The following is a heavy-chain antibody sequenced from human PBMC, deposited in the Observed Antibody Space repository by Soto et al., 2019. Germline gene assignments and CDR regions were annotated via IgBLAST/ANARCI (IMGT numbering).Heavy chain of an antibody. CDR3: ARSLYDSSGYYYGSEYFQH. V-gene: IGHV3-30-3*01. D-gene: IGHD3-22*01. CDR2: ISYDGNNK. Sequence: QVQLVESGGGVVQPGRSLRLSCAASGFTFSSYAMHWVRQAPGKGLEWVAVISYDGNNKYYADSVNGRFTISRDNSKNTLYLQRNSLRAEDTAVYYCARSLYDSSGYYYGSEYFQHWGQGTLVTVSS. CDR1: GFTFSSYA. J-gene: IGHJ1*01.